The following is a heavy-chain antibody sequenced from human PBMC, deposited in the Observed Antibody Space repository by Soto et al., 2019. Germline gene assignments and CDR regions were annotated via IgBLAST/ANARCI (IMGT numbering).Heavy chain of an antibody. Sequence: SETLSLTCAVYGGSFSGYYLSWIRQPPGKGLEWIGEINHSGSTNYNPSLKSRVTISVDTSKNQFSLKLSSVTAADTAVYYCARLGPYCSGGSCYPEWFDPWGQGTLVTVSS. CDR3: ARLGPYCSGGSCYPEWFDP. J-gene: IGHJ5*02. D-gene: IGHD2-15*01. CDR2: INHSGST. CDR1: GGSFSGYY. V-gene: IGHV4-34*01.